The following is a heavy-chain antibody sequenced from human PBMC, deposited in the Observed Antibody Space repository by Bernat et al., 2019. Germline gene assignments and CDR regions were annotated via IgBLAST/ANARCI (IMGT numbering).Heavy chain of an antibody. Sequence: EVQLVESGGGLVKPGGSLRLSCAASGFTFSSYSMNWVRQAPGKGLEWVSSISSSSSYIYYADSVKGRFTISRDNAKNSLSLQMNSLRAEDTAVYYCARGTGGYYYYGMDVWGQGTTVTVSS. CDR1: GFTFSSYS. CDR3: ARGTGGYYYYGMDV. J-gene: IGHJ6*02. D-gene: IGHD3-16*01. CDR2: ISSSSSYI. V-gene: IGHV3-21*01.